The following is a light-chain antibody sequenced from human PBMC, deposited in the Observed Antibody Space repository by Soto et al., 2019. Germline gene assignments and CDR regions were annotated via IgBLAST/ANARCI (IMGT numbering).Light chain of an antibody. Sequence: DIPMTQSPSTLSASVGDRVTITCRASQSISSWLAWYQQKPGKAPNLLIYKASSLESVVPSRFSGSGSETEFTLTISSLQPDDFATYYCQQYNSYPYTFGQGTKLEIK. J-gene: IGKJ2*01. CDR1: QSISSW. CDR3: QQYNSYPYT. V-gene: IGKV1-5*03. CDR2: KAS.